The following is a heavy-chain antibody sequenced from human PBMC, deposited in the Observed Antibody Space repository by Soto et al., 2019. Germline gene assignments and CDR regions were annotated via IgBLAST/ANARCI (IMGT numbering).Heavy chain of an antibody. CDR1: CGSISSGGYY. J-gene: IGHJ4*02. V-gene: IGHV4-31*03. CDR2: IYYSGST. D-gene: IGHD3-22*01. Sequence: PSETLSLTCTVSCGSISSGGYYWSWIRQHPGKGLEWIGYIYYSGSTYYNPSLRSRVTISVDTSKNQFSLKLSSVTAADTAVYYCAREPPYYYDSSGSPFDYWGQGTLVTVPS. CDR3: AREPPYYYDSSGSPFDY.